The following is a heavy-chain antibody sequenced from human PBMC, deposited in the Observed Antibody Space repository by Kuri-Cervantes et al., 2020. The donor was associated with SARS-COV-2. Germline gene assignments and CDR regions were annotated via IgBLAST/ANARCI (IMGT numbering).Heavy chain of an antibody. CDR3: AKQAEDTILGVVSTREDYYYYGMDV. CDR1: GFTFSSYC. V-gene: IGHV3-30*18. J-gene: IGHJ6*02. Sequence: GGSLRLSCAASGFTFSSYCMHWVRQAPGKGLEWVAVISYDGSNKYYADSVKGRFTISRDNSKNTLYLQMNSLRAEDTAVYYCAKQAEDTILGVVSTREDYYYYGMDVWGQGTTVTVSS. D-gene: IGHD3-3*01. CDR2: ISYDGSNK.